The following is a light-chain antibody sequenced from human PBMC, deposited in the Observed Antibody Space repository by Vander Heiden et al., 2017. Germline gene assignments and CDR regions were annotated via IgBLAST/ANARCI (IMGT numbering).Light chain of an antibody. J-gene: IGKJ4*01. CDR1: QGISSY. Sequence: AIRMTQSPSSLSASTGDRVTITCRASQGISSYLAWYQQKPGKAPKLLIYAASTLQRGVPSRFSGSGSGTDFTLTISCLQSEDFATYYCQQYYSDPPSLTFGGGTKVEIK. CDR2: AAS. V-gene: IGKV1-8*01. CDR3: QQYYSDPPSLT.